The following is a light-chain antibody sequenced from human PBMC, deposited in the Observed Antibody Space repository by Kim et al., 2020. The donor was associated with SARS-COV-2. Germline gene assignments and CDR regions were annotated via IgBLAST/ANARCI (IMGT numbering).Light chain of an antibody. CDR3: SSYTSSSAWV. J-gene: IGLJ3*02. CDR2: DVS. CDR1: SSDVGGYNY. V-gene: IGLV2-14*04. Sequence: GQSITISCTGSSSDVGGYNYVSWYHQHPGKAPKLMIYDVSKRPSGISNRFSGSKSGNTASLTISGLQAEDEADYYCSSYTSSSAWVFGGGTQLTVL.